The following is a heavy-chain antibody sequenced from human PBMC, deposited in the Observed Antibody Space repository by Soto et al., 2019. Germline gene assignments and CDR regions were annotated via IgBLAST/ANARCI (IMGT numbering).Heavy chain of an antibody. CDR2: INPNSGGT. CDR1: GYTFTGYY. J-gene: IGHJ6*02. Sequence: QVQLVQSGAEVKKPGASVKVSCKASGYTFTGYYMHWVRQAPGQGLEWMGWINPNSGGTNYAQKFQGWVTMTRDTSISNAYMELSRVRSDDTAVYYCARVRGGGGSSGSPPPGYGMDVWGQGTTVTVSS. D-gene: IGHD6-19*01. V-gene: IGHV1-2*04. CDR3: ARVRGGGGSSGSPPPGYGMDV.